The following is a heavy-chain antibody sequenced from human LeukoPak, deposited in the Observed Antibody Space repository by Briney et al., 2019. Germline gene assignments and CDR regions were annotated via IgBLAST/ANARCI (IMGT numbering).Heavy chain of an antibody. CDR2: IRIDSRNT. V-gene: IGHV3-11*06. CDR3: ARDHNYAFDN. CDR1: GFTVSSNY. D-gene: IGHD1-1*01. Sequence: PGGSLTLSCTASGFTVSSNYMSWVRQAPGKGLEWISYIRIDSRNTNYADSVRGRFTISADKAKNSLYLQMNSLRAEDTAVYYCARDHNYAFDNWGQGTLVSVAS. J-gene: IGHJ4*02.